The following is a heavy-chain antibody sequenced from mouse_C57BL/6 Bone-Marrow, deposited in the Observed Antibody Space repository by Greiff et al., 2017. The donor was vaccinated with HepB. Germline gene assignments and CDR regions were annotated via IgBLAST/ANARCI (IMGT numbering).Heavy chain of an antibody. Sequence: VQLQQSGPELVKPGASVKISCKASGYAFSSSWMNWVKQRPGKGLEWIGRIYPGDGDTNYNGKFKGKATLTADKSASTAYMQLSSLTSEDSAVYFCARSPTVVAYWYFDVWGTGTTVTVSS. CDR1: GYAFSSSW. CDR2: IYPGDGDT. D-gene: IGHD1-1*01. CDR3: ARSPTVVAYWYFDV. J-gene: IGHJ1*03. V-gene: IGHV1-82*01.